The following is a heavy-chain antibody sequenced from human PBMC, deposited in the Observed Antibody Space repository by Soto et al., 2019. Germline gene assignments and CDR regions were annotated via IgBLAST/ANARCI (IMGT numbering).Heavy chain of an antibody. CDR3: ARVEAVAGRGWCDP. CDR2: IYHSGST. Sequence: PSETLSLTCAVSGGSISRSNWWSWVRQPPGKGLEWIGEIYHSGSTNYNPSLKSRVTISVDKSKNQFSLKLSSVTAADTAVYYCARVEAVAGRGWCDPWGQGTLVTVSS. CDR1: GGSISRSNW. D-gene: IGHD6-19*01. J-gene: IGHJ5*02. V-gene: IGHV4-4*02.